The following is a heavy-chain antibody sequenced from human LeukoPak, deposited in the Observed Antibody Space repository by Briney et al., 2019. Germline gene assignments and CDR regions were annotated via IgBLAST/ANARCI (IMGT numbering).Heavy chain of an antibody. CDR3: ASDYYYGSGSPLY. CDR1: GFTVSSNY. D-gene: IGHD3-10*01. CDR2: IYSGGRT. J-gene: IGHJ4*02. V-gene: IGHV3-53*01. Sequence: GGSLRLSCAASGFTVSSNYMSWVRQAPGKGLEWVSVIYSGGRTYYADSVKGRFTISRDNSKNTLYLQMNTLRAEDTAVYYCASDYYYGSGSPLYWGQGPLVTVSS.